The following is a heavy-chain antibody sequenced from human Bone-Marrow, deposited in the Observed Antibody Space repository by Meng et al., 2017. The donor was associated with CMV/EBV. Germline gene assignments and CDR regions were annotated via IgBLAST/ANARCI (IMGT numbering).Heavy chain of an antibody. V-gene: IGHV3-13*01. CDR3: ARGGSRSIAAPQVRPELYGMDV. J-gene: IGHJ6*02. D-gene: IGHD6-6*01. CDR1: GFTFSSYD. Sequence: GGSLRLSCAASGFTFSSYDMHWVRQGTGKGLEWVSGIGNAGDTYYPGSVKGRFTISRENAKNSLYLQMNSLRAGDTAVYYCARGGSRSIAAPQVRPELYGMDVWGQGTTVTVSS. CDR2: IGNAGDT.